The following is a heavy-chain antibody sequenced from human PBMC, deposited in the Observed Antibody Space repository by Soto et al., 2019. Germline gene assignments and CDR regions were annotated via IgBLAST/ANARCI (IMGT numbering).Heavy chain of an antibody. J-gene: IGHJ4*02. D-gene: IGHD3-22*01. Sequence: SETLSLTCTVSGGSISSSSYFWGWIRQPPGKGLEWIGTLYFSGITYYNPSLKSRVTISVDTSKTHLSLNLSSVTAADTAVYYCARLVYDSSGYRPGWGQGTLVTVSS. CDR2: LYFSGIT. CDR1: GGSISSSSYF. V-gene: IGHV4-39*02. CDR3: ARLVYDSSGYRPG.